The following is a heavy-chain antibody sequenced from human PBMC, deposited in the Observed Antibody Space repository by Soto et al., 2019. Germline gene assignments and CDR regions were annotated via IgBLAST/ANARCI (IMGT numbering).Heavy chain of an antibody. CDR2: INQAGSEG. V-gene: IGHV3-7*05. Sequence: EVQLVESGGNLVQPGGSLRLSCKASGFTFNFYWMTWVRQPPGKGLEWLVNINQAGSEGFYVDSVKGRFTIARDNANHSVLLEMNGLTAEDTAVYYCARSGGRGWDYWGHGTLVTVSS. CDR1: GFTFNFYW. J-gene: IGHJ4*01. D-gene: IGHD2-15*01. CDR3: ARSGGRGWDY.